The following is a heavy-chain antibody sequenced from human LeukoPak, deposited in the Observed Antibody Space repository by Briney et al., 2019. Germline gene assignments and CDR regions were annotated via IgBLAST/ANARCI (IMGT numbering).Heavy chain of an antibody. Sequence: SETLSLTCAVYGGSFSGYYWSWIRQPPGKGLEWIGYIYYSGSTNYNPSLKSRVTISVDTSKNQFSLKLSSVTAADTAVYYCARGGSSSWYEYYYYYYMDVWGKGTTVTISS. V-gene: IGHV4-59*01. CDR2: IYYSGST. J-gene: IGHJ6*03. D-gene: IGHD6-13*01. CDR1: GGSFSGYY. CDR3: ARGGSSSWYEYYYYYYMDV.